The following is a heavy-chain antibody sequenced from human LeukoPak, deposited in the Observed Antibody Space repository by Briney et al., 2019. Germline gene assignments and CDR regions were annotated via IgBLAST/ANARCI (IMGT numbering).Heavy chain of an antibody. Sequence: ASVKVSCKASGGTFSSYAISWVRQAPGQGLEWMGRIIPILGIANYAQKFQGRVTITADKSTSTAYMELSSLRSEDTAVYYCANRALYYEGSGSAFDVWGQGTMVTVSS. V-gene: IGHV1-69*04. J-gene: IGHJ3*01. D-gene: IGHD3-10*01. CDR1: GGTFSSYA. CDR3: ANRALYYEGSGSAFDV. CDR2: IIPILGIA.